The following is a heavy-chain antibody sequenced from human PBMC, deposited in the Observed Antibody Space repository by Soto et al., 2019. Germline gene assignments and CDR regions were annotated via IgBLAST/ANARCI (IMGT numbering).Heavy chain of an antibody. D-gene: IGHD6-19*01. J-gene: IGHJ4*02. Sequence: QVQLVESGGGVVQPGRSLRLSCAASGFTFSSYAMHWVRQAPGKGLEWVAVISYDGSNKYYADYVKGRFTISRDNSKNTLYLQMNSLRAEDTAVYYCARDGAVAVPFDYWGQGTLVTVSS. CDR2: ISYDGSNK. CDR3: ARDGAVAVPFDY. V-gene: IGHV3-30-3*01. CDR1: GFTFSSYA.